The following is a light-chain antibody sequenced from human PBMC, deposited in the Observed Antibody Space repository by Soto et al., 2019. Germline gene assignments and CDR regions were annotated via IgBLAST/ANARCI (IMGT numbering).Light chain of an antibody. V-gene: IGKV1-5*01. CDR2: DAS. CDR3: QQYNSYPWT. Sequence: DIQMTQSPSTLSASVGDRVTITCRASQSISNWLAWYQQKPGKAPKLLIYDASTLESGVPSTFSGSGSGTELTLTISSLQPDDFATYYCQQYNSYPWTFGQGTKVEI. J-gene: IGKJ1*01. CDR1: QSISNW.